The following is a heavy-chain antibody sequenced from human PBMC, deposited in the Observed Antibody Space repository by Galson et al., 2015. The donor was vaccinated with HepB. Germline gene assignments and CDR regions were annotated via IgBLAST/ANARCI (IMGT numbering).Heavy chain of an antibody. CDR3: VRANYGYDH. CDR2: INFHGNKT. J-gene: IGHJ1*01. CDR1: GFTFNNYW. V-gene: IGHV3-74*01. D-gene: IGHD2-15*01. Sequence: SLRLSCAASGFTFNNYWMHWVRQAPGKGLVWVSDINFHGNKTNYEDSVKGRFTVSRDNAKNTVFLQVNSLRVEDTAVYYCVRANYGYDHWGQGTLVTVSS.